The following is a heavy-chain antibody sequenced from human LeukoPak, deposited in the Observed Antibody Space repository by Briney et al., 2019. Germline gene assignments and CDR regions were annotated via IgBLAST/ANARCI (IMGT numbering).Heavy chain of an antibody. CDR3: ARILDSAWGELGY. J-gene: IGHJ4*02. D-gene: IGHD6-19*01. V-gene: IGHV3-21*01. CDR1: GFTFSSYA. Sequence: GGSLRLSCVVSGFTFSSYAMSWVRQAPGKGLEWVSSITSSSSYIYYAGSLKGRFTISRDNSKNTLYLQMNSLRAEDTAVYYCARILDSAWGELGYWGQGTLVTVSS. CDR2: ITSSSSYI.